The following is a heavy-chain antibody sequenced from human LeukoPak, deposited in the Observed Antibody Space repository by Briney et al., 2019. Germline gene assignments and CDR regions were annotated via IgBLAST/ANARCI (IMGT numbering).Heavy chain of an antibody. CDR2: INPSGGST. D-gene: IGHD1-26*01. J-gene: IGHJ4*02. CDR1: GYTFTSYY. Sequence: ASVKVSCKASGYTFTSYYMHWVRQAPGQGLEWMGIINPSGGSTSYAQKFQGRVTMTEDTSTDTAYMELSSLRSEDTAVYYCAAGPQWELRPFDYWGQGTLVTVSS. CDR3: AAGPQWELRPFDY. V-gene: IGHV1-46*01.